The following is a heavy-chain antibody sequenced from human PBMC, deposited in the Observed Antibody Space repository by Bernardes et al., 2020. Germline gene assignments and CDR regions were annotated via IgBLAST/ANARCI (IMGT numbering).Heavy chain of an antibody. J-gene: IGHJ4*02. V-gene: IGHV3-33*01. Sequence: GGSLRLSCAASGFTFSSYGMHWVRQAPGKGLEWVAVIWYDGSNKYYADSVKGRFTISRDNSKNTPYLQMNSLRAEDTAVYYCARGPPYYDSSGYYLYYFDYWGQGTLVTGYS. D-gene: IGHD3-22*01. CDR3: ARGPPYYDSSGYYLYYFDY. CDR2: IWYDGSNK. CDR1: GFTFSSYG.